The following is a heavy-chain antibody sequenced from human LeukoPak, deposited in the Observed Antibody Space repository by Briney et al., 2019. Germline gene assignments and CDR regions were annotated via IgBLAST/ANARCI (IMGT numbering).Heavy chain of an antibody. J-gene: IGHJ3*02. D-gene: IGHD3-3*02. V-gene: IGHV1-18*01. CDR3: ARAFFGDRQAFDI. Sequence: GASVKVSCKASGYTFTSYAMNWVRQAPGQGLEWMGWISAYNGNTNYAQKLQGRVTMTTDTSTSTAYMELRSLRSDDTAVYYCARAFFGDRQAFDIWGQGTMVTVSS. CDR1: GYTFTSYA. CDR2: ISAYNGNT.